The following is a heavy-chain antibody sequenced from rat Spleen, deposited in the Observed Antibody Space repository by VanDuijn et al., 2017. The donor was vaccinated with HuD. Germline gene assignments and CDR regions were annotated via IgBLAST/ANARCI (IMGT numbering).Heavy chain of an antibody. J-gene: IGHJ4*01. D-gene: IGHD1-4*01. Sequence: EVQLVESGGGLVQPGRSLKLSCAASGFTFSDYNMAWVRQAPKKGLEWVATISYDGSTTYYRDSVKGRFTISRHNAKTTLYLQMDSLRSEDTANYYCFNPGIYDMAAWGQGTSVTVSS. V-gene: IGHV5-7*01. CDR1: GFTFSDYN. CDR3: FNPGIYDMAA. CDR2: ISYDGSTT.